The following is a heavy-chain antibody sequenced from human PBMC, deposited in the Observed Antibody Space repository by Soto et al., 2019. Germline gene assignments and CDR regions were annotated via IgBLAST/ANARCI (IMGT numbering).Heavy chain of an antibody. J-gene: IGHJ4*02. V-gene: IGHV3-23*01. D-gene: IGHD2-15*01. CDR1: GFTFSSYA. CDR2: ISGSGGST. Sequence: GGSLRLSCAASGFTFSSYAMSWVRQAPGKGLEWVSAISGSGGSTYYADSVKGRFTISRDNSKNTLYLLMNSLRAEDTAVYYCAKVGIVVVAANAPDYWGQGTLVTVSS. CDR3: AKVGIVVVAANAPDY.